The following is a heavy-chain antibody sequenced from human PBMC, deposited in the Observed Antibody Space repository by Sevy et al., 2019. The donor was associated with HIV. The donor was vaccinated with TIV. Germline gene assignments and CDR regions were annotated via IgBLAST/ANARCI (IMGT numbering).Heavy chain of an antibody. CDR3: AREGGLVDYGMDV. J-gene: IGHJ6*02. CDR2: LYDPGST. V-gene: IGHV4-59*01. CDR1: GGSMGSYY. D-gene: IGHD3-9*01. Sequence: SETLSLTCTVSGGSMGSYYWTWIRQPPGKGLEWIGDLYDPGSTNYNPSLESRVTISIDTSKNQFSLNLSYVTAADTAVYYCAREGGLVDYGMDVWGQGITVTVSS.